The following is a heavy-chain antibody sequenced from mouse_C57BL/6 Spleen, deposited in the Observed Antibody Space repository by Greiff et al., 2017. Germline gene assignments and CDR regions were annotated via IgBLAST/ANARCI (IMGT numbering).Heavy chain of an antibody. CDR1: GFTFSDSG. CDR3: ARGLRRSLDY. J-gene: IGHJ4*01. D-gene: IGHD2-4*01. V-gene: IGHV5-17*01. Sequence: EVKLVESGGGLVKPGGSLKLSCAASGFTFSDSGMHWVRQAPEKGLEWVAYISSGSSTIYYADTAKGRFTISRDNAKNTLFLQMTRLWSEDATLYYCARGLRRSLDYWGQGTSVTVSS. CDR2: ISSGSSTI.